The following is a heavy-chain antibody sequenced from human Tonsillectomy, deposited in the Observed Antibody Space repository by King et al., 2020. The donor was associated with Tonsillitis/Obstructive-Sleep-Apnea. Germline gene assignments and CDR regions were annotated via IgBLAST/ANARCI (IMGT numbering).Heavy chain of an antibody. D-gene: IGHD1-26*01. V-gene: IGHV3-33*01. CDR1: GFTFSSYG. CDR2: IWYDGSNK. CDR3: ARDDSGSYHVHFDY. Sequence: VQLVESGGGVVQPGRSLRLSCAASGFTFSSYGMHWVRQAPGKGLEWVAVIWYDGSNKYYADSVKGRFTISRANSKNTLYLQMNSLRAEDTAVYYCARDDSGSYHVHFDYWGQGTLVTVSS. J-gene: IGHJ4*02.